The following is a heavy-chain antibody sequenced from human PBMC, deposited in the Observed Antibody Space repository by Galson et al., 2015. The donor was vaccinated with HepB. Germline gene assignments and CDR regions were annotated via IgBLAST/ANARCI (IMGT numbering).Heavy chain of an antibody. J-gene: IGHJ4*02. CDR3: AKLSIAAAAEQFDY. D-gene: IGHD6-13*01. Sequence: SLRLSCAASGFTFSSYGMHWVRQAPGKGLEWVAFIRYDGSNKYYADSVMGRFTISRDNSKNTLYLQMNSLRTEDTAVYYCAKLSIAAAAEQFDYWGQGTLVTVSS. CDR2: IRYDGSNK. V-gene: IGHV3-30*02. CDR1: GFTFSSYG.